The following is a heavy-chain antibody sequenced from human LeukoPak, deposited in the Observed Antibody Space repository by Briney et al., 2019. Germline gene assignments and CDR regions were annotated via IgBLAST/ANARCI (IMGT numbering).Heavy chain of an antibody. CDR2: IYYSGST. CDR3: ARHAGYSYGPDAFDI. D-gene: IGHD5-18*01. J-gene: IGHJ3*02. CDR1: GGSISSYY. V-gene: IGHV4-59*08. Sequence: SETLSLTCTVSGGSISSYYWSLIRQPPGKGLEWIGYIYYSGSTNNNPSLKSRVTISVDTSKNQFSLKLSSVTAADTAVYYCARHAGYSYGPDAFDIWGQGTMVTVSS.